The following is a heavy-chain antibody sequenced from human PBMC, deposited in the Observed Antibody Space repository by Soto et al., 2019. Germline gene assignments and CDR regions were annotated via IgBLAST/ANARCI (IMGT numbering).Heavy chain of an antibody. V-gene: IGHV4-61*01. CDR1: GGSVSSGSYY. D-gene: IGHD3-10*01. J-gene: IGHJ4*02. CDR3: ARSEVVRGVIVPFDY. Sequence: PSETLSLTFTVSGGSVSSGSYYWSWIRQPPGKGLEWIGYIYYSGSTNYNPSLKSRVTISVDTSKNQFSLKLSSVTAADTAVYYCARSEVVRGVIVPFDYWGQGTLVTVSS. CDR2: IYYSGST.